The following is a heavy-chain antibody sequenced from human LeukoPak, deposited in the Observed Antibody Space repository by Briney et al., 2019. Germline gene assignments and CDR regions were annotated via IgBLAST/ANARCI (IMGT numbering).Heavy chain of an antibody. CDR1: GFTFSTYG. D-gene: IGHD7-27*01. J-gene: IGHJ4*03. CDR2: IVGDGSNA. CDR3: ARDSITGDNSLDY. Sequence: GGSLRLSCAASGFTFSTYGMQWVRQAPGKGLEWVAVIVGDGSNAHYADSVRGRLTVSRDNSKNTLYLQMNSLRAEDTAVYYCARDSITGDNSLDYWGQGTTVTVSS. V-gene: IGHV3-33*05.